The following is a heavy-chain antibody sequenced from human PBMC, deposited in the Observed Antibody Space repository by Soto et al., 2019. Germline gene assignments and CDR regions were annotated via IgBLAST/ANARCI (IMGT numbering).Heavy chain of an antibody. CDR1: GGPMNNYY. V-gene: IGHV4-59*08. CDR3: ARQGFGELHGLVDV. Sequence: QVQLQESGPGLVKPSETLSLTCTISGGPMNNYYCSWFRQPRGQGLEWIGYMGYNGFTRYNPSLRSRVPMSLDTAKNQFSLNLSSVTAADTALYSWARQGFGELHGLVDVWGQGITVTVSS. CDR2: MGYNGFT. D-gene: IGHD3-10*01. J-gene: IGHJ6*02.